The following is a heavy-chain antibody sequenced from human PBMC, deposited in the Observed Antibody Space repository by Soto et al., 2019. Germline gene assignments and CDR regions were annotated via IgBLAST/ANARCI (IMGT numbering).Heavy chain of an antibody. J-gene: IGHJ6*02. Sequence: GGSLRLSCAASGFSFSSYDMHWVRQTTGKGLEWISAIGTAGETYYPGSVKGRFTISRENAKNSLYLQINSLRAGDTAVYYCARDKYNWTNFYYYGMDVWGPGTTVTVSS. CDR2: IGTAGET. V-gene: IGHV3-13*01. CDR3: ARDKYNWTNFYYYGMDV. CDR1: GFSFSSYD. D-gene: IGHD1-20*01.